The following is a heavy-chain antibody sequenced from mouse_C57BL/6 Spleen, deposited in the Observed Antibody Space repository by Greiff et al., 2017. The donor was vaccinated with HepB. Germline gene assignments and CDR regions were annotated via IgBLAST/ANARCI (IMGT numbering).Heavy chain of an antibody. D-gene: IGHD2-5*01. CDR3: ARTLDYSNYAAMDY. CDR1: GFTFSDYG. CDR2: ISSGSSTI. Sequence: DVMLVESGGGLVKPGGSLKLSCAASGFTFSDYGMHWVRQAPEKGLEWVAYISSGSSTIYYADTVKGRYTISRDNAKNTLFLQMTSLRSEDTAMYDCARTLDYSNYAAMDYWGQGTSVTVAS. V-gene: IGHV5-17*01. J-gene: IGHJ4*01.